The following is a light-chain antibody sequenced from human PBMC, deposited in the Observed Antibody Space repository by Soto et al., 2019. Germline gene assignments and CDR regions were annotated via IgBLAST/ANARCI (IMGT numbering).Light chain of an antibody. V-gene: IGKV3-20*01. CDR1: QSVSSSY. CDR3: QQYGSSPLT. J-gene: IGKJ3*01. Sequence: SVLTQSPRILSLSKGERATLSCRASQSVSSSYLAWYQQKPGQAPRLLIYGASSRATGIPDRFSGSGSGTDFTLTISRLEPEDFAVYYCQQYGSSPLTFGPGSKVDIK. CDR2: GAS.